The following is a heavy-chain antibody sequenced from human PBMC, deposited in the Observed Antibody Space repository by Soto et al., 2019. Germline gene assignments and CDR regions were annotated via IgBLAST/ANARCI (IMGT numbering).Heavy chain of an antibody. CDR3: ARVRLVVPAFYYYYGMDV. Sequence: GGSLRLSCAASGFTFSSYSMNWVRQAPGKGLEWVSSISSSSSSYIYYADSVKGRFTISRDNAKNSLYLQMNSLRAEDTAVYYCARVRLVVPAFYYYYGMDVWGQGTTVTVSS. CDR1: GFTFSSYS. CDR2: ISSSSSSYI. V-gene: IGHV3-21*01. J-gene: IGHJ6*02. D-gene: IGHD2-2*01.